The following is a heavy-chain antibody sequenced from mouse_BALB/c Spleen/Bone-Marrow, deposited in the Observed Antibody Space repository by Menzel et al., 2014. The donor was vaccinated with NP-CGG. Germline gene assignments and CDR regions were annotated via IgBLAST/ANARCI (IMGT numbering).Heavy chain of an antibody. CDR3: ARDYGNYVRFAY. J-gene: IGHJ3*01. Sequence: EVQRVESGGGLVQPGGSLRLSCATSGFTFTDYYMSWVRQPPGKALEWLGFIRNKANGYTTEYSASVKGRFTISRDNSQSILYLQINTLRAEDSATYYCARDYGNYVRFAYWGQGTLVTVSA. D-gene: IGHD2-1*01. CDR2: IRNKANGYTT. CDR1: GFTFTDYY. V-gene: IGHV7-3*02.